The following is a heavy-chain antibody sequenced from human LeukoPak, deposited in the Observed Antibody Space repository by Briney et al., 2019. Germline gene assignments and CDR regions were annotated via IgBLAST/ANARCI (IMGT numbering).Heavy chain of an antibody. CDR1: GFTFSSYK. CDR3: ANDHYYDSSGYLY. Sequence: GGSLRLSCAVSGFTFSSYKMNWVRQAPGKGLEWVSAISGDSSTIYYADSVKGRFIISRDNAKNSLYLQMNSLRAEDTAVYYCANDHYYDSSGYLYWGQGTLVTVSS. CDR2: ISGDSSTI. D-gene: IGHD3-22*01. V-gene: IGHV3-48*04. J-gene: IGHJ4*02.